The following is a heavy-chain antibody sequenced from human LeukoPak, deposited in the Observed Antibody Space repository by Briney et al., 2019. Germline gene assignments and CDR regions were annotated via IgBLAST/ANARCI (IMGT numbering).Heavy chain of an antibody. D-gene: IGHD2-15*01. Sequence: ASVKVSCKASGYTFTTYGISWVRQAPGQGLEWMGWISAYNGNTNYAQKLQGRVTMTTDTSTSTAYMELRSLRSDDTAVYYCARDGPKDTIVVVVAAHYYGMDVWGQGTTVTVSS. CDR3: ARDGPKDTIVVVVAAHYYGMDV. CDR2: ISAYNGNT. CDR1: GYTFTTYG. J-gene: IGHJ6*02. V-gene: IGHV1-18*01.